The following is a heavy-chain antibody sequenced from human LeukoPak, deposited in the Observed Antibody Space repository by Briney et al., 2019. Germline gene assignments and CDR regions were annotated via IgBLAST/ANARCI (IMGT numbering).Heavy chain of an antibody. J-gene: IGHJ4*02. CDR2: IYSGGTT. CDR3: ARYDYGRSGFDY. D-gene: IGHD5-12*01. Sequence: PGGSLRLSCAASGFTVNTNYMTWVRQARGKGLEWVSVIYSGGTTYYADSVKGRFSISRDNSKNTLYLQMNSLRAEDTAVYYCARYDYGRSGFDYWGQGTLVTVSS. CDR1: GFTVNTNY. V-gene: IGHV3-66*01.